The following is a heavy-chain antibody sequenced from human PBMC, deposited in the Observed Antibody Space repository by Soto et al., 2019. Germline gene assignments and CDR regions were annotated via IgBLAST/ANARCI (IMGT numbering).Heavy chain of an antibody. CDR1: GFTFNSYA. J-gene: IGHJ4*02. V-gene: IGHV3-23*01. CDR3: VKSAGDHWMFDY. CDR2: LSPSATNI. D-gene: IGHD2-2*03. Sequence: EVHLSESGGGLVQPGGSLRLSCAASGFTFNSYAMSWVRQAPGKGLHWVSALSPSATNIFYADSVRGRYTISRDNSKNTLYLQMNSLRAEDTAIYYCVKSAGDHWMFDYWGQGILVTVSS.